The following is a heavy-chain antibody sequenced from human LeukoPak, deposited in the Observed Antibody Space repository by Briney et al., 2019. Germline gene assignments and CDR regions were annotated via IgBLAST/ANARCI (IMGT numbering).Heavy chain of an antibody. CDR1: GFTVSSNY. Sequence: GGSLRLSCAASGFTVSSNYMSWVRQAPGKGLEWVSVIYSGGSTYYADSVKGRFTISRDNSKNTLYLQMNSLRAEDTAVYYCAKDSVRSYYYYYGMDVWGQGTTVTVSS. J-gene: IGHJ6*02. CDR3: AKDSVRSYYYYYGMDV. CDR2: IYSGGST. D-gene: IGHD1-26*01. V-gene: IGHV3-66*01.